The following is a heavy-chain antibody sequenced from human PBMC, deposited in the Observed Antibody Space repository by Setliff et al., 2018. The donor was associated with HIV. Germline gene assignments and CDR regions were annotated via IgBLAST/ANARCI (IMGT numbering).Heavy chain of an antibody. CDR1: GGSISSGDYY. D-gene: IGHD5-18*01. J-gene: IGHJ4*02. Sequence: SETLSLTCTVSGGSISSGDYYWSWIRQHPGKGLEWIGYIYYSGSTYYNPSLKSRVTISVDTSKNQFSLKLTSVTAADTAVYYCARLSDTAMASFDSWGQGILVTSPQ. CDR3: ARLSDTAMASFDS. V-gene: IGHV4-31*03. CDR2: IYYSGST.